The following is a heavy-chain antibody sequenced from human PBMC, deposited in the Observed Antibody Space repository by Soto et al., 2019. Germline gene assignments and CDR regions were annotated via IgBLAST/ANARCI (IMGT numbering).Heavy chain of an antibody. V-gene: IGHV3-9*01. CDR2: ISWNSGSI. CDR1: GFTFDDYA. CDR3: AKDYCSSTSCYFDYYYYMDV. J-gene: IGHJ6*03. Sequence: GGSLRLSCAASGFTFDDYAMHWVRQAPGKGLEWVSGISWNSGSIDYADSVRGRFTISRDNAKNSLYLQMNSLRAEDTALYYCAKDYCSSTSCYFDYYYYMDVWGKGTTVTVSS. D-gene: IGHD2-2*01.